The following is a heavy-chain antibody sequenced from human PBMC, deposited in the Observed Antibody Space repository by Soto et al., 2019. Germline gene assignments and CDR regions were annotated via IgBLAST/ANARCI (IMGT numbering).Heavy chain of an antibody. CDR3: ARDQGSHPGD. D-gene: IGHD6-13*01. CDR2: IHHSGSA. Sequence: QVQLQESGPGLVRPSGTVSLTCAVSGLSISSGDWWSWVRQPPGKGLEWIGEIHHSGSANYNPSLKSRVTLSVVPSKDLFSLTLLSVTAADTAFYYCARDQGSHPGDWGQGTLVSVSS. V-gene: IGHV4-4*02. CDR1: GLSISSGDW. J-gene: IGHJ4*02.